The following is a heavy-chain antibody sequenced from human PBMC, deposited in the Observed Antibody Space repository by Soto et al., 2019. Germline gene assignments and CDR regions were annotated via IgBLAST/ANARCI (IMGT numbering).Heavy chain of an antibody. CDR1: GFTFSSYA. CDR2: ISGSGGST. J-gene: IGHJ5*02. CDR3: AKPSSPSGGGWFDP. Sequence: LRLSCAASGFTFSSYAMSWVRQAPGKGLEWVSAISGSGGSTYYADSVKGRFTISRDNSKNTLYLQMNSLRAEDTAVYYCAKPSSPSGGGWFDPWGQGTLVTVSS. D-gene: IGHD1-26*01. V-gene: IGHV3-23*01.